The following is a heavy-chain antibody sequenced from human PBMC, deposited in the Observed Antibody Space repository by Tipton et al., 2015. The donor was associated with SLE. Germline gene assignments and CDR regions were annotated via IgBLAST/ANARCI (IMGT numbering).Heavy chain of an antibody. CDR3: FLRYFDWLFSDAFDI. CDR2: INHSGNT. CDR1: GGSFSGYY. V-gene: IGHV4-34*01. Sequence: LRLSCAVYGGSFSGYYWSWIRQPPGKGLEWIGEINHSGNTYYNPSLKSRVSIAVDTSKNQFSLKLSSVTAADTAVYYCFLRYFDWLFSDAFDIWGQGTMVTVSS. J-gene: IGHJ3*02. D-gene: IGHD3-9*01.